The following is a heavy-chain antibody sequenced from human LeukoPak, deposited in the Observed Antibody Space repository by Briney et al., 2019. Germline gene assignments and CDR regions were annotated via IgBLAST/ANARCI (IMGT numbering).Heavy chain of an antibody. CDR2: IIPILGIA. Sequence: ASVKVSCKASGGTLSSYAISWVRQAPGQGREWMGRIIPILGIANYAQKFQGRVTITADKSTSTAYMELSSLRSEDTAVYYCAGASTYYYDSSGYYTWFDPWGQGTLVTVSS. J-gene: IGHJ5*02. CDR3: AGASTYYYDSSGYYTWFDP. V-gene: IGHV1-69*04. CDR1: GGTLSSYA. D-gene: IGHD3-22*01.